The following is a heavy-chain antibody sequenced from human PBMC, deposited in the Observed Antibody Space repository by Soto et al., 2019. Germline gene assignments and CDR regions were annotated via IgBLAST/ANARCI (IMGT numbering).Heavy chain of an antibody. CDR3: ARGLRFDYDTTGHLDY. Sequence: GGSLRLSCAASGLTFSSFAMHWVRQAPGKGLEWVALISYDGSNKYYADSVKGRFTISRDNSMDTLYLQMNSLRGEDTALYYCARGLRFDYDTTGHLDYWGQGTLVTVSS. CDR2: ISYDGSNK. V-gene: IGHV3-30-3*01. D-gene: IGHD3-22*01. J-gene: IGHJ4*02. CDR1: GLTFSSFA.